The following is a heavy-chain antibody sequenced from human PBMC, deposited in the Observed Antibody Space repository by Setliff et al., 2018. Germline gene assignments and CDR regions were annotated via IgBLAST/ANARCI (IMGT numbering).Heavy chain of an antibody. D-gene: IGHD6-19*01. CDR3: ARDGGHNSGGENDY. J-gene: IGHJ4*02. V-gene: IGHV3-21*01. Sequence: LRLSCAASGFTFSSHTMNWVRQAPGKGLEWVSAISRDSNYIVYADSAKGRFTISRDNALNSLYLQMNGLRAEDTAVYYCARDGGHNSGGENDYWGQGTLVTVSS. CDR1: GFTFSSHT. CDR2: ISRDSNYI.